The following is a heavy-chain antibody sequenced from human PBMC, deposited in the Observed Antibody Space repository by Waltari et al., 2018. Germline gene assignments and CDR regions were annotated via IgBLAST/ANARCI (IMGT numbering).Heavy chain of an antibody. CDR3: AREEDCSGGSCYLEGAFDI. J-gene: IGHJ3*02. CDR1: VGSISSGSYY. Sequence: QVQLQESGPGLVKPSQTLSLTCTVSVGSISSGSYYWSWIRQPAGKGLEWIGRIYTSGSTNYNPSLKSRVTISVDTSKNQFSLKLSSVTAADTAVYYCAREEDCSGGSCYLEGAFDIWGQGTMVTVSS. D-gene: IGHD2-15*01. CDR2: IYTSGST. V-gene: IGHV4-61*02.